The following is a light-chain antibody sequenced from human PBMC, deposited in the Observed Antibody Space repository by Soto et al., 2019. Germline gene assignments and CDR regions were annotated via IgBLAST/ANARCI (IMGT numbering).Light chain of an antibody. V-gene: IGKV1-9*01. Sequence: DIQLTQSPSFLSASVGDRVTITCXASQGISNYLAWYQQNPGKAPKLLIYAASTLQIGVPSRFSGGGSGTEFTLTISSLQPEDFATYYCQQLNSYHITFGQGTRLEIK. CDR1: QGISNY. CDR3: QQLNSYHIT. J-gene: IGKJ5*01. CDR2: AAS.